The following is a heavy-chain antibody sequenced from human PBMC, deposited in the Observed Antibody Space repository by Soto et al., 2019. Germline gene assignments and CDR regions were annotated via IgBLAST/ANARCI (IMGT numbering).Heavy chain of an antibody. CDR2: INDSGST. D-gene: IGHD3-22*01. V-gene: IGHV4-34*01. CDR3: ARGSHKLHSYDSSGFYHYVDY. Sequence: PSETLSLTCAVYGGSFSDYSWTWIRQPPGKGLEWIGEINDSGSTNYTPSLERRVTISRDTSKNRFSLELSSVTAADTAVYYCARGSHKLHSYDSSGFYHYVDYWGQGSLVTVSS. CDR1: GGSFSDYS. J-gene: IGHJ4*02.